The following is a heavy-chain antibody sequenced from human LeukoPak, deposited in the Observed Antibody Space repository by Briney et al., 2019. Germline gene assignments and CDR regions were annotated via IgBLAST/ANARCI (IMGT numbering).Heavy chain of an antibody. Sequence: SETLSLTCTVSGGSISSYYWSWIRQPAGKGLEWIGRIYTSGSTNYNPSLKSRVTMSVDTSKNQFSLKLSSVTAADTAVYYCARDRSYGGPIPYWYFDLWGRGTLVTVSA. CDR3: ARDRSYGGPIPYWYFDL. CDR1: GGSISSYY. CDR2: IYTSGST. V-gene: IGHV4-4*07. D-gene: IGHD4-23*01. J-gene: IGHJ2*01.